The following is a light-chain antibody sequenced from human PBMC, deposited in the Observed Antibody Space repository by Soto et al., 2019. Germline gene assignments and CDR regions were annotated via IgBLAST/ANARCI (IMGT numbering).Light chain of an antibody. CDR1: QSLLNSNGYTY. CDR3: MQAAQTPYT. Sequence: EIVMTQSPLSLSATPGEPASISCRSSQSLLNSNGYTYLDWYLQKPGQSPQFLIYLVSNRSSGVPDRFSGSGSGTDFTLKISRVEAEDVGVYFCMQAAQTPYTFGQGTKLEIK. CDR2: LVS. J-gene: IGKJ2*01. V-gene: IGKV2-28*01.